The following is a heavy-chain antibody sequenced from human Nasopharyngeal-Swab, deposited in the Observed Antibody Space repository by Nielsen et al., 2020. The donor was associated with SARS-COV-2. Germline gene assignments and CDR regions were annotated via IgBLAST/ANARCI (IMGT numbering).Heavy chain of an antibody. J-gene: IGHJ4*02. D-gene: IGHD6-13*01. CDR3: AKDRGYSSSWYIFDY. Sequence: VRQAPGKGLEWVAVISYDGSNKYYADSVKGRFTISRDNSKNTLYLQMNSLRAEDTAVYYGAKDRGYSSSWYIFDYWGQGTLVTVSS. CDR2: ISYDGSNK. V-gene: IGHV3-30*18.